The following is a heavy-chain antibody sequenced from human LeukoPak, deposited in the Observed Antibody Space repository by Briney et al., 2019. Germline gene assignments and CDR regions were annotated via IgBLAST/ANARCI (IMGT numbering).Heavy chain of an antibody. D-gene: IGHD6-6*01. CDR1: GGSISSYY. Sequence: SETLSLTCTVSGGSISSYYWSWIRQPPGKGLEWIGYIHYSGSTNYNPSLKSRVTISVDTSKNQFSLKLSSVTAADTAVYYCATSQTEYSSSSGAFDYWGQGTLVTVSS. CDR3: ATSQTEYSSSSGAFDY. V-gene: IGHV4-59*01. CDR2: IHYSGST. J-gene: IGHJ4*02.